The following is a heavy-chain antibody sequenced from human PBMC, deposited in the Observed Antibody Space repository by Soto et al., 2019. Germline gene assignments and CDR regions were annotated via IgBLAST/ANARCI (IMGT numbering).Heavy chain of an antibody. V-gene: IGHV1-3*01. Sequence: ASVKVSCKASGYTFTSYAMHWVRQAPGQRLEWMGWINAGNGNTKYSQKFQGRVTITRDTSASTAYMELSSLRSEDTAVYYCARGPRVVPAAIIGFFDSWGRGTLVTVSS. CDR2: INAGNGNT. CDR3: ARGPRVVPAAIIGFFDS. CDR1: GYTFTSYA. J-gene: IGHJ4*02. D-gene: IGHD2-2*02.